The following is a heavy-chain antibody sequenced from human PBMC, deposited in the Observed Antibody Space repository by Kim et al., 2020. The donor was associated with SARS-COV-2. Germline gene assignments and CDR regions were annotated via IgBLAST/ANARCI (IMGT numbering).Heavy chain of an antibody. Sequence: VRGRFTYTRDNSNNTLYLQMNRLRDEDTAVYYCAKTGYYGDYGALDYWGQGPLVTVSS. CDR3: AKTGYYGDYGALDY. D-gene: IGHD4-17*01. V-gene: IGHV3-23*01. J-gene: IGHJ4*02.